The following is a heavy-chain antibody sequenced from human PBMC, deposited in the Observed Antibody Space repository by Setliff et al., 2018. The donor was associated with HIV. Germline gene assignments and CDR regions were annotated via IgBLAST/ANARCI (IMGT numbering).Heavy chain of an antibody. V-gene: IGHV1-69*05. CDR2: IIPIFGPA. CDR1: GGTVSSYA. J-gene: IGHJ5*02. D-gene: IGHD3-9*01. Sequence: SVKVSCKASGGTVSSYAINWVRQAPGQGLEWMGGIIPIFGPANYAQKFQDRVTITTDESTSTAYMELSSLKSEDTAVYYCARGFEVESPGWFDPWGQGTLVTVSS. CDR3: ARGFEVESPGWFDP.